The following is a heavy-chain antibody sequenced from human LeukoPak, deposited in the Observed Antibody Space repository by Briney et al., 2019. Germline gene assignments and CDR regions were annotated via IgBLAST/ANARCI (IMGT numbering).Heavy chain of an antibody. Sequence: GGSLRLSCAASGFTFSSYWMSWVRQAPGKGLEWVANIKQDGSEKYYVDSVKGRFTISRDNAKNSLYLQMNSLRAEDTAVYYCAREIAAAGITLYYYYYMDVWGKGTTVTVSS. D-gene: IGHD6-13*01. J-gene: IGHJ6*03. CDR3: AREIAAAGITLYYYYYMDV. CDR1: GFTFSSYW. V-gene: IGHV3-7*01. CDR2: IKQDGSEK.